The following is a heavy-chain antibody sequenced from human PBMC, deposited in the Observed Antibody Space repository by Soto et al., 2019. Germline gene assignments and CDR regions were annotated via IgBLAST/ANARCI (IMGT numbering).Heavy chain of an antibody. CDR2: INPSGGST. D-gene: IGHD3-22*01. CDR1: GYTFTTYY. J-gene: IGHJ4*02. V-gene: IGHV1-46*01. CDR3: ARGGLYYDSRXYFDY. Sequence: ASVKVSCKASGYTFTTYYMHWVRQAPGQGLEWMGVINPSGGSTSYAQNFQGRVTMTRDTSASTVYMELSSLRSEDTAVYYCARGGLYYDSRXYFDYWGQGTLVTVSS.